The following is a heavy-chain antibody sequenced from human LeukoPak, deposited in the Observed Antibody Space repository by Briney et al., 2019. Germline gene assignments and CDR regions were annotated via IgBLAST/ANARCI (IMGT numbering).Heavy chain of an antibody. J-gene: IGHJ4*02. CDR1: GFTFSSYA. CDR3: AKDRGDGNKYPFDY. V-gene: IGHV3-23*01. D-gene: IGHD5-24*01. CDR2: MTSTGEST. Sequence: PGGSLRLXCAASGFTFSSYAMRWVRQTPGKGLKWLSGMTSTGESTYYADSVKGRFTISRDNSKNTLYLQMNSLRVEDTAVYYCAKDRGDGNKYPFDYWGQGTLVIVSS.